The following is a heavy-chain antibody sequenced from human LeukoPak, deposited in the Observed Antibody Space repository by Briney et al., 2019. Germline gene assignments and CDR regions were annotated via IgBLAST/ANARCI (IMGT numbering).Heavy chain of an antibody. CDR3: ARVIITLGMDV. V-gene: IGHV4-39*07. J-gene: IGHJ6*02. CDR1: GGSISSGGYY. D-gene: IGHD3-10*01. Sequence: SETLSLTCTVSGGSISSGGYYWSWIRQPPGKGLEWIGEINHSGSTNYNPSLKSRVTISVDTSKNQFSLKLSSVTAADTAVYYCARVIITLGMDVWGQGTTVTVSS. CDR2: INHSGST.